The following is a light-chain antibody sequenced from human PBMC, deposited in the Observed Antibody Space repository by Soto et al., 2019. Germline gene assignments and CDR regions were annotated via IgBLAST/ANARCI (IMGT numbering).Light chain of an antibody. CDR3: CSYAGSSTYG. J-gene: IGLJ1*01. V-gene: IGLV2-23*02. CDR2: EVS. CDR1: SSDVGSYNL. Sequence: SVLTQPASVSGSPRQSTTIPCSGTSSDVGSYNLVSSYEQHQGKAPKLMIYEVSKRPSGVSDRFSGSKSGKTAFLTISGLQAEDEADYYCCSYAGSSTYGFGTGTKVTVL.